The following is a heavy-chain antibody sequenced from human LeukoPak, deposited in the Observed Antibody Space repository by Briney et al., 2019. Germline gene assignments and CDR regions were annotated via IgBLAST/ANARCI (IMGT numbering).Heavy chain of an antibody. D-gene: IGHD4-23*01. V-gene: IGHV1-2*02. CDR1: EYTFTAYY. Sequence: GASVKVSCKASEYTFTAYYIHWVRQAPGQGLEWMGWIIPNSGRTNYAQKFQGRVTMTRNTSISTAYMELSSLRSEDTAVYYCARGTTVVTPVDYWGQGTLVTVSS. CDR3: ARGTTVVTPVDY. CDR2: IIPNSGRT. J-gene: IGHJ4*02.